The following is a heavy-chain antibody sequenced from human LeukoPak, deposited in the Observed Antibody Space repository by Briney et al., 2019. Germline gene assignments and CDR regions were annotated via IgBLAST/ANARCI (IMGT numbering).Heavy chain of an antibody. CDR2: IDPSDSYT. D-gene: IGHD2-2*01. CDR3: ARHHPLTYCSSTSCPVEAFDI. CDR1: GYSFTSYW. Sequence: GESLRISCKGSGYSFTSYWISWVRQMLGKGLEWMGRIDPSDSYTNYSPSFQGHVTISADKSISTAYLQWSSLKASDTAMYYCARHHPLTYCSSTSCPVEAFDIWGQGTMVTVSS. J-gene: IGHJ3*02. V-gene: IGHV5-10-1*01.